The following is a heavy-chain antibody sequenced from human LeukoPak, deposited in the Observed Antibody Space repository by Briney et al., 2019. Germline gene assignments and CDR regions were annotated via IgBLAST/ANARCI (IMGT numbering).Heavy chain of an antibody. V-gene: IGHV3-74*01. CDR3: ARDEPTVTTGPPVGS. CDR2: INGYGTTT. J-gene: IGHJ4*02. CDR1: GFPFETYW. Sequence: GGSLRLSCAASGFPFETYWMHWFGQPPGKGLVWVYVINGYGTTTNYADSVKGRFTISRDNAKNTLYLQMNSLRVEDTAVYYCARDEPTVTTGPPVGSWGQGTLVTVSS. D-gene: IGHD4-17*01.